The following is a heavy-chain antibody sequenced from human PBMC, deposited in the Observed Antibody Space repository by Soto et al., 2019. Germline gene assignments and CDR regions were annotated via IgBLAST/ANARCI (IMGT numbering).Heavy chain of an antibody. CDR1: GYTFTSYD. V-gene: IGHV1-8*01. J-gene: IGHJ4*02. CDR3: ARNYDFWSGYYPKDYFDY. Sequence: ASVKVSCKASGYTFTSYDINWVRQATGQGLEWMGWMNPNSGNTGYAQKSQGRVTMTRNTSISTAYMELSSLRSDDTAVYYCARNYDFWSGYYPKDYFDYWGQGTLVTVSS. CDR2: MNPNSGNT. D-gene: IGHD3-3*01.